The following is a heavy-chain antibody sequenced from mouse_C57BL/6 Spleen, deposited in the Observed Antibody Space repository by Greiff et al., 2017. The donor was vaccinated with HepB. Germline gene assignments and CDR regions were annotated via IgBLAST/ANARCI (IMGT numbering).Heavy chain of an antibody. V-gene: IGHV1-64*01. Sequence: VQLQQPGAELVKPGASVKLSCKASGYTFTSYWMHWVKQRPGQGLEWIGMIHPNSGSTNYNEKFKSKATLTVDKSSSTAYMQLSSLTSEDSAVYYCARGNYGFYAMDYWGQGTSVTVSS. CDR2: IHPNSGST. CDR3: ARGNYGFYAMDY. J-gene: IGHJ4*01. CDR1: GYTFTSYW. D-gene: IGHD2-2*01.